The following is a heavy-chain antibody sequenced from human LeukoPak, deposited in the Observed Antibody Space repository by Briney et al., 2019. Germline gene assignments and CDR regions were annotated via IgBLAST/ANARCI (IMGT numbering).Heavy chain of an antibody. CDR3: ARDPSPFYSGSYLGFDP. D-gene: IGHD1-26*01. CDR1: GYSISSGYY. CDR2: FYHSGST. Sequence: PSETLSLTCTVSGYSISSGYYWGWIRQPPGKGLEWVGSFYHSGSTYYNPSLKSRVTISVDTSKNQFSLKLSSVTAADTAVYYCARDPSPFYSGSYLGFDPWGQGTLVTVSS. V-gene: IGHV4-38-2*02. J-gene: IGHJ5*02.